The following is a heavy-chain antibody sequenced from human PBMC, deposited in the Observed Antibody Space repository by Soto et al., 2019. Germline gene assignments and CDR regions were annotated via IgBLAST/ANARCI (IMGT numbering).Heavy chain of an antibody. CDR2: IHNNGES. J-gene: IGHJ3*02. D-gene: IGHD5-12*01. CDR1: GGSISYSY. V-gene: IGHV4-59*08. Sequence: QVQLQESGPGLVKPSETLSLTCTVSGGSISYSYWSWIRQSPGEGLEWIGYIHNNGESNYNPSLKSRVTMSLHTSKNQVSLNLTSVTAADTAVYYCARQLPATAAFDIWGQGTMVTVSS. CDR3: ARQLPATAAFDI.